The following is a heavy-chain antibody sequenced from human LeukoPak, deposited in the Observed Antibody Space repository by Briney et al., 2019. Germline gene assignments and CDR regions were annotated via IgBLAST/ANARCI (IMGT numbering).Heavy chain of an antibody. D-gene: IGHD3-22*01. J-gene: IGHJ4*02. CDR2: IYSGGRT. CDR1: GFTVSSNY. CDR3: ARDRGDSSGYYYPTWDY. Sequence: GGSLRLSRAASGFTVSSNYMSWVRQAPGKGLEWVSVIYSGGRTYYGDSVKGRFTISRDNSKNTLYLQMNSLRAEDTAVYYCARDRGDSSGYYYPTWDYWGQGTLVTVSS. V-gene: IGHV3-66*01.